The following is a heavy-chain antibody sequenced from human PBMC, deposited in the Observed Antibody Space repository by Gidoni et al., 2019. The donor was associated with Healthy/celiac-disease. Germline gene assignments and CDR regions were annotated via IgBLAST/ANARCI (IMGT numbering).Heavy chain of an antibody. CDR3: AKFQTPDVTGGDCYFDY. D-gene: IGHD2-21*01. J-gene: IGHJ4*02. CDR2: IRGSGDST. Sequence: EVQLLESGVGLVQPGGSLRLSCAASGFTFSRYAMGWVRQAPGKGLEWVSAIRGSGDSTYYADAVKGRFTISRDNAKNTLYLQMNSLRAEDTAVYYCAKFQTPDVTGGDCYFDYWGQGTLVTVSS. CDR1: GFTFSRYA. V-gene: IGHV3-23*01.